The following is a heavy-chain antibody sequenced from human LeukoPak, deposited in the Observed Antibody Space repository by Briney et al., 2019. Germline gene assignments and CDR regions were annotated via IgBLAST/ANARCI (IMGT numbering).Heavy chain of an antibody. D-gene: IGHD1-1*01. CDR1: GFTFRNFA. J-gene: IGHJ4*02. CDR2: ISGGRGGA. CDR3: AKANWVSNADAVW. Sequence: GGSLRLSCEASGFTFRNFAMTWVRQAPARGPEWVSTISGGRGGAFYADSVKGRFTLSRDDSRNTVYLQMNDLRIEDTAKYYCAKANWVSNADAVWWGQGTQVTVSP. V-gene: IGHV3-23*01.